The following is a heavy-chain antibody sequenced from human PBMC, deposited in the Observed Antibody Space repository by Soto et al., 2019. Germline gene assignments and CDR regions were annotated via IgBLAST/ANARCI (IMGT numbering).Heavy chain of an antibody. CDR2: IDNSGSP. V-gene: IGHV4-31*03. CDR1: GASVSTGVYY. CDR3: AGAVSDFDVRRYRTSYFDQ. D-gene: IGHD3-10*02. Sequence: QVQLDESGPGLVQPSQTLSLSCTVSGASVSTGVYYWTWIRQHPGRGLEWIGYIDNSGSPYYNPALTGRVDISVDTSKNQFSLNLQSLTAADTAFDYGAGAVSDFDVRRYRTSYFDQWGQGLLVTVSS. J-gene: IGHJ4*02.